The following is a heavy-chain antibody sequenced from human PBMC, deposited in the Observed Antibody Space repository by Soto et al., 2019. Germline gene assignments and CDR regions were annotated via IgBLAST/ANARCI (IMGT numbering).Heavy chain of an antibody. Sequence: PSETLSLTCTVSGGSISSYYWSWIRQPPGKGLEWIGYIYYSGSTNYNPSLKSRVTISVDTSKNQFSLKLSSVTAADTAVYYCARSGYSSGWQPDHLYNWFDPWGQGTLVTVSS. CDR1: GGSISSYY. J-gene: IGHJ5*02. D-gene: IGHD6-19*01. CDR3: ARSGYSSGWQPDHLYNWFDP. V-gene: IGHV4-59*01. CDR2: IYYSGST.